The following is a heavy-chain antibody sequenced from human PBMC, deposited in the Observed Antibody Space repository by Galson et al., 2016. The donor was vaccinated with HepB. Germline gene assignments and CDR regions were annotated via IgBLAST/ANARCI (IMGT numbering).Heavy chain of an antibody. Sequence: SLRLSCAASGFTFRNYAMSWVRQAPGKGLEWVSGISGSGGSTYYADSVKGRFTISRDNSKNTLYLQMNSLRAEDTAVYYCAKSISMIVLVNFDYWGQGTLVPVSS. V-gene: IGHV3-23*01. CDR2: ISGSGGST. D-gene: IGHD3-22*01. CDR1: GFTFRNYA. J-gene: IGHJ4*02. CDR3: AKSISMIVLVNFDY.